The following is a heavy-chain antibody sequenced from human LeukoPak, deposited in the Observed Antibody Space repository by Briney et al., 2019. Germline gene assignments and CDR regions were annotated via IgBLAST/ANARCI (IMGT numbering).Heavy chain of an antibody. CDR2: IYSGGYT. Sequence: GGSLRLSCAASGFTVSSNYMSWVRQAPGKGLEWVSVIYSGGYTYYADSVKGRFTISRDNSKNTLYLLMNNLRGEDTAVYYCARWGWYGSGSYYNWFDPRGQGTLVTVSS. V-gene: IGHV3-53*01. D-gene: IGHD3-10*01. CDR3: ARWGWYGSGSYYNWFDP. J-gene: IGHJ5*02. CDR1: GFTVSSNY.